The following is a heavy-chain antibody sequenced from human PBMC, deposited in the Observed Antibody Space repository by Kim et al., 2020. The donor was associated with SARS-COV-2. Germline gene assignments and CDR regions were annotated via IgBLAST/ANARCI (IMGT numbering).Heavy chain of an antibody. CDR1: GGSISSGSYY. CDR2: IYTSGST. CDR3: ARDHWGTSVRGVIKAFDI. V-gene: IGHV4-61*02. J-gene: IGHJ3*02. D-gene: IGHD3-10*01. Sequence: SETLSLTCTVSGGSISSGSYYWSWIRQPAGKGLEWIGRIYTSGSTNYNPSLKSRVTISVDTSKNQFSLKLSSVTAADTAVYYCARDHWGTSVRGVIKAFDIWGQGTMVTVSS.